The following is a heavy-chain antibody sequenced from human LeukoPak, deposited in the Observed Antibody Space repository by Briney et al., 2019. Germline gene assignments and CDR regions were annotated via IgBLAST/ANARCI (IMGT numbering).Heavy chain of an antibody. CDR2: IYYSGST. D-gene: IGHD2-2*01. J-gene: IGHJ3*02. Sequence: SETRSLTCTVSGGSISSSSYYWGWIRQPPGKGLEWIGSIYYSGSTYYNPSLKSRVTISVDTSKNQCSLKLSSVTAADTAVYYCARQDIVVVPALDAFDIWGQGTMVTVSS. V-gene: IGHV4-39*01. CDR3: ARQDIVVVPALDAFDI. CDR1: GGSISSSSYY.